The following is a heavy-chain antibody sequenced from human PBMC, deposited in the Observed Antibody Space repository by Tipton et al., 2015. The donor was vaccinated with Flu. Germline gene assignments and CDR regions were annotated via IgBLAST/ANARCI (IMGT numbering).Heavy chain of an antibody. CDR2: ISYSENT. CDR1: GGSVNSHF. D-gene: IGHD3-10*02. J-gene: IGHJ4*02. V-gene: IGHV4-59*05. CDR3: ARLSFYDVDLKNFYFED. Sequence: TLSLTCTVSGGSVNSHFWSWIRQPPGKGLEWIGGISYSENTYYNPSLKSRVVISVDTSKNQFSLNLTSVTAADTAIYYCARLSFYDVDLKNFYFEDWGQGTLVTVSS.